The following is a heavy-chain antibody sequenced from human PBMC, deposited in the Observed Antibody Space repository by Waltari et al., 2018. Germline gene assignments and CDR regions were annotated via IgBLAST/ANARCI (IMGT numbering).Heavy chain of an antibody. V-gene: IGHV4-34*01. J-gene: IGHJ4*02. Sequence: QVQLQQWGAGLLKPSETLSLSCSVSRGSFSAYHWTWIRQSPGKGLEWIGEIDHKGVAYYNPSPKGRVTISVDTSKNQFSLNLTSVTATDTAVYFCARPSVAARLGSLDYWGQGALVTVSS. CDR2: IDHKGVA. CDR1: RGSFSAYH. D-gene: IGHD3-16*01. CDR3: ARPSVAARLGSLDY.